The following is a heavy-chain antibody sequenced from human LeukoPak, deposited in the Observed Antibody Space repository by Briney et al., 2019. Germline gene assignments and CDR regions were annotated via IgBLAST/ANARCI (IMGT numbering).Heavy chain of an antibody. CDR2: ISGSGAGT. V-gene: IGHV3-23*01. CDR1: GFTFSSYA. CDR3: AKTDTVTTVDR. J-gene: IGHJ5*02. Sequence: GGSLRLSWAASGFTFSSYAMSWVRQAPGKGLEWVSAISGSGAGTYYADSVKGRFTISRDNSKNTLYLQMNSLRAEDTAVYYCAKTDTVTTVDRWGQGTLVTVSS. D-gene: IGHD4-17*01.